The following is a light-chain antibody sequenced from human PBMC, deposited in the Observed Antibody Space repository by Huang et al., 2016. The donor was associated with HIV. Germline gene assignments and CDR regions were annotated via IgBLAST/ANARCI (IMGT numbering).Light chain of an antibody. J-gene: IGKJ4*01. CDR3: QQYNNWPPLLT. Sequence: EIVLTQSPATLSLSPGERAALSCRATQSIINNLAWYQQKAGQSPRRLIYGASTRATGSPARFRGSGSGTDFTLTNSSLQSEDFAVYYCQQYNNWPPLLTFDGETKVEIK. CDR2: GAS. V-gene: IGKV3-15*01. CDR1: QSIINN.